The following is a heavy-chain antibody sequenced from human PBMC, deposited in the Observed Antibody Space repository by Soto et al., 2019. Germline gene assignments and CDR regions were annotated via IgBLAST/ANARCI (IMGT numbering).Heavy chain of an antibody. J-gene: IGHJ3*02. CDR1: GGTFSSYA. V-gene: IGHV1-69*13. CDR3: ARPSQPPYYYDSSGYYPGPNAFDI. D-gene: IGHD3-22*01. CDR2: IIPIFGTA. Sequence: ASVKVSCKASGGTFSSYAISWVRQAPGQGLEWMGGIIPIFGTANYAQKFQGRVTITADESTSTAYMELSSLRSEDTAVYYCARPSQPPYYYDSSGYYPGPNAFDIWGQGTMVTVSS.